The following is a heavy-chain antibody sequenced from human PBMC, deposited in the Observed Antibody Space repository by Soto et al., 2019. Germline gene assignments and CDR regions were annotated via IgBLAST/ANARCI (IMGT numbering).Heavy chain of an antibody. D-gene: IGHD6-13*01. Sequence: GESLKISCAASGFSFSSYGMHWVRQAPGKGLEWVAVISYDGSNKYYADSVKGRFTISRDNSKNTLYLQMNSLRAEDTAVYYCAKEPYSSSWYFHYYYGMDVWGQGTTVTVSS. CDR1: GFSFSSYG. V-gene: IGHV3-30*18. CDR3: AKEPYSSSWYFHYYYGMDV. J-gene: IGHJ6*02. CDR2: ISYDGSNK.